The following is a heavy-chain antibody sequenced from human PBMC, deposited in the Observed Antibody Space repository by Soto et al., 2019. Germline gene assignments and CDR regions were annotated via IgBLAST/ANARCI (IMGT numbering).Heavy chain of an antibody. D-gene: IGHD1-26*01. CDR2: TTSSNSNI. V-gene: IGHV3-21*01. CDR3: ARDSSVSSQFDF. Sequence: EVQLVESGGGLVKPGGSLRLSCAASGFAFSSYGMNWVRQAPGKGLEWVSSTTSSNSNIYYADSVKGRFTISRDNAKNSLYLQMNSLRAEDTAVYYCARDSSVSSQFDFWGQGTLVTVSS. CDR1: GFAFSSYG. J-gene: IGHJ4*02.